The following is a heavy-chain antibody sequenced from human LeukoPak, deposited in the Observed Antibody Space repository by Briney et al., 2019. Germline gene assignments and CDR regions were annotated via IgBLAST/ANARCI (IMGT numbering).Heavy chain of an antibody. Sequence: GGSLRLSCAASGFTFSSYGMHWVRQAPGKGLEWVSFIRYDGSNKYYADSVKGRFTISRDNSRNTLYLQMNSLRAEDTAVYYCAKVGQQWLIPEEDWGQGTLVTVSS. V-gene: IGHV3-30*02. D-gene: IGHD6-19*01. J-gene: IGHJ4*02. CDR3: AKVGQQWLIPEED. CDR2: IRYDGSNK. CDR1: GFTFSSYG.